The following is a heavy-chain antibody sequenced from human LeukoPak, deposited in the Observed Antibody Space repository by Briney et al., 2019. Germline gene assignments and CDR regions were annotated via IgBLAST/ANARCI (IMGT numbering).Heavy chain of an antibody. CDR1: GYSISSGYY. V-gene: IGHV4-38-2*02. Sequence: SETLSLTCTVSGYSISSGYYWGWIRQPPGKGLEWIGSIYHSGSTYYNPSLKSRVTISVDTSKNQFSLKLSSVTAADTAVYYCATYYVWGSYRSKKVLDYWGQGTLVTVSS. D-gene: IGHD3-16*02. J-gene: IGHJ4*02. CDR3: ATYYVWGSYRSKKVLDY. CDR2: IYHSGST.